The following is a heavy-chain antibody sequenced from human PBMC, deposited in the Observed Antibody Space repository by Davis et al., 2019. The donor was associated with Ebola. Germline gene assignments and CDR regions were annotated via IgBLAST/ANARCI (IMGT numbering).Heavy chain of an antibody. CDR2: IRSKANSYAT. V-gene: IGHV3-73*01. Sequence: GGSLRLSCAASGFTFSGSAMHWVRKASGKGLEWVDRIRSKANSYATAYAASVKGRFTISRDDSKNTAYLQMNSLRAEDTAVYYCARDPADTVTTFYYYYGMDVWGQGTTVTVSS. D-gene: IGHD4-17*01. J-gene: IGHJ6*02. CDR3: ARDPADTVTTFYYYYGMDV. CDR1: GFTFSGSA.